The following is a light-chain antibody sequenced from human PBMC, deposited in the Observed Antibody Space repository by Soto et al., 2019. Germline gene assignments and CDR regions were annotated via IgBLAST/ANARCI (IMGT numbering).Light chain of an antibody. V-gene: IGKV1-16*02. J-gene: IGKJ4*01. CDR3: QQYHSYPVT. Sequence: DIQMTQSPSSLSASVGDTVTITCRASQGINDFLAWFQQKPGKVAKTLISAASSLQSGCPSKFSGSGSDRDFSLTISSLLPEDSATYYCQQYHSYPVTFGGGTKVEIK. CDR1: QGINDF. CDR2: AAS.